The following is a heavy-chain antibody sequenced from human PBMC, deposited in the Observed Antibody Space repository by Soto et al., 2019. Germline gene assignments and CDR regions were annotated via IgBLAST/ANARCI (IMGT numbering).Heavy chain of an antibody. CDR2: INSDGSST. CDR3: VRGEGGWETY. D-gene: IGHD6-19*01. J-gene: IGHJ4*02. Sequence: EVQLMESGGGLVQPGGSLRLSCAASGFTFSSYWMHWVRQAPGKGLVWVSRINSDGSSTTYADSVKGRFTISRDNAKNTRYLQMNSLRAEDTAVYYCVRGEGGWETYWGRGTLVTVSS. V-gene: IGHV3-74*01. CDR1: GFTFSSYW.